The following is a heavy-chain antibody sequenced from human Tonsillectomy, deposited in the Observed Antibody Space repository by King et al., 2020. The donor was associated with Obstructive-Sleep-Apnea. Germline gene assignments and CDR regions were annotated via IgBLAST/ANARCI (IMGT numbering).Heavy chain of an antibody. D-gene: IGHD3-10*01. CDR3: ARRYGYFDY. CDR2: INTSNGNT. J-gene: IGHJ4*02. CDR1: GYTFTSYA. V-gene: IGHV1-3*04. Sequence: VQLVQPGAEVKKPGASVKVSCKASGYTFTSYAVHWVRQAPGQRLEWMGWINTSNGNTRYSQKFQGRVTITRDTSASTAYMELSSLRSEDTAVYYCARRYGYFDYWGQGALVTVSS.